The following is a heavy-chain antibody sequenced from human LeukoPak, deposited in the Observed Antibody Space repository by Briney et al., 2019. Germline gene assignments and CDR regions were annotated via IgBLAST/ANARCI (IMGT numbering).Heavy chain of an antibody. CDR3: ARPFWSGYYYGMDV. D-gene: IGHD3-3*01. Sequence: SETLSLTCTVSGGSISSSSYYWGWIRQPPGKGLEWIGSIYYSGNTYYNPSLKSRVTISVDTSKNQFSLKLSSVTAADTAVYYCARPFWSGYYYGMDVWGQGTTVTVSS. CDR2: IYYSGNT. J-gene: IGHJ6*02. V-gene: IGHV4-39*01. CDR1: GGSISSSSYY.